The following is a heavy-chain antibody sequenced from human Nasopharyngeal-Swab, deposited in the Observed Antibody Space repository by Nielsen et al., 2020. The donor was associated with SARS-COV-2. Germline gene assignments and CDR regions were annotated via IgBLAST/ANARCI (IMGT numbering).Heavy chain of an antibody. Sequence: GESLKISYAASGFTFSDYYMSWIRQAPGKGLEWVSYISSSGSTIYYADSVKGRFTISRDNAKNSLYLQMNSLRAEDTAVYYCARYVNDYGLFDYWGQGTLVTVSS. V-gene: IGHV3-11*01. CDR1: GFTFSDYY. CDR3: ARYVNDYGLFDY. D-gene: IGHD4-17*01. J-gene: IGHJ4*02. CDR2: ISSSGSTI.